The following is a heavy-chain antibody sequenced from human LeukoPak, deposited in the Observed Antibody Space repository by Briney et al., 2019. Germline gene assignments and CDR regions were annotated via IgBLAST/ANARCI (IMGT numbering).Heavy chain of an antibody. Sequence: GGSLRLSCEASGFTFTTYTMHWVRQAPGKGLEYVSAVLGNGGTTYYANSVKGRFTISRDNSKNTVYLQMGSLRAEDTAVYYCARERAFYYFASWAREAWSPSPQ. CDR2: VLGNGGTT. CDR3: ARERAFYYFAS. J-gene: IGHJ4*02. CDR1: GFTFTTYT. V-gene: IGHV3-64*01.